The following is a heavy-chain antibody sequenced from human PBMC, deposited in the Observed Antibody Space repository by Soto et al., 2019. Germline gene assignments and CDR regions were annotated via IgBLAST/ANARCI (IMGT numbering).Heavy chain of an antibody. D-gene: IGHD3-22*01. CDR3: ARVYDSSGYDS. CDR1: GFSLSNPRMG. CDR2: IFSNDDK. V-gene: IGHV2-26*01. J-gene: IGHJ4*02. Sequence: QVTLKESGPVLVKPTETLTLTCTVSGFSLSNPRMGVSWIRQPPGKALEWLAHIFSNDDKSYSTSLKSRVTISKDTSTSQVVLTMTNMDPVDTATYYCARVYDSSGYDSWGQGTPVTVSS.